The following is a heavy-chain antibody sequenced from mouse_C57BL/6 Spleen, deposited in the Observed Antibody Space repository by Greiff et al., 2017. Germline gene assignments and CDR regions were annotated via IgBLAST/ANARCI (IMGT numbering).Heavy chain of an antibody. CDR3: TKSFYGTSPSFDY. CDR1: GFTFSSYA. V-gene: IGHV5-9-1*02. J-gene: IGHJ2*01. CDR2: ISSGGDYI. D-gene: IGHD1-1*01. Sequence: EVKLLESGEGLVKPGGSLKLSCAASGFTFSSYAMSWVRQTPEKRLAWVAYISSGGDYIYYAETVKGRFTISRDNARNTLYLQMSILKSEDTAKYYCTKSFYGTSPSFDYWGQGTTLTVSS.